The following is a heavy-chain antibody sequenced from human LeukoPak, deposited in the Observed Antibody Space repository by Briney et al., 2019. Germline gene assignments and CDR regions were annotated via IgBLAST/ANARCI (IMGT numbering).Heavy chain of an antibody. CDR3: ARAAYTAAFDY. Sequence: GGSLRLSCAASGFIFSSYWMHWVRHAPGKRLVWVSRINIDGSSTIYADSVKGRFAISRDNAKNTLYLQMNSLRAEDTAVYYCARAAYTAAFDYWGQGTLVTVSS. CDR1: GFIFSSYW. V-gene: IGHV3-74*01. J-gene: IGHJ4*02. D-gene: IGHD3-16*01. CDR2: INIDGSST.